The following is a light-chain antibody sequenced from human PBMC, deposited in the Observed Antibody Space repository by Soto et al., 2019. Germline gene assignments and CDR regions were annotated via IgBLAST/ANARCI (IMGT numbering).Light chain of an antibody. V-gene: IGKV2-28*01. CDR2: LAS. CDR1: QSLLYRDGRIF. CDR3: MQALQTPT. Sequence: DIVMTQSPLSLAVTPGEPASISCRSSQSLLYRDGRIFLDWYLQRPGHSPQLLIYLASIRASGVPDRFSGSGSGTDFTLKISGVEAEDVGIYYCMQALQTPTFGGGTRLDIK. J-gene: IGKJ4*01.